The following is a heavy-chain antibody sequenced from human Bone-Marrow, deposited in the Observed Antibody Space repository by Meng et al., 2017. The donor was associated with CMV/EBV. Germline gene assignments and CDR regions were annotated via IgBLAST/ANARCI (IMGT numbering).Heavy chain of an antibody. V-gene: IGHV4-39*01. D-gene: IGHD1-1*01. J-gene: IGHJ5*02. CDR3: ARHPGRRYDNWFDP. CDR2: IYYSGST. CDR1: GGSISSSSYF. Sequence: LRLSCTVSGGSISSSSYFWGWIRQPPGKGLEWIGSIYYSGSTYYNPSLKSRVTISVDTSKNQFSLKLSSVTAADTAVYYCARHPGRRYDNWFDPWGQGTRVTVSS.